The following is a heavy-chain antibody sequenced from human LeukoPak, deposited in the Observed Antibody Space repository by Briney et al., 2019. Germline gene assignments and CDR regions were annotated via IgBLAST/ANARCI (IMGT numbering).Heavy chain of an antibody. CDR2: IIPIFGTA. J-gene: IGHJ4*02. V-gene: IGHV1-69*13. Sequence: SVKVSCKASGYTFTSYAISWVRQAPGQGLEWMGGIIPIFGTAHYSQKFQGRVTITAVDSMNTAYMELSSLRSDDTAVYYCARGWLAETTVVTPYNYWGQGTLVTVSS. D-gene: IGHD4-23*01. CDR3: ARGWLAETTVVTPYNY. CDR1: GYTFTSYA.